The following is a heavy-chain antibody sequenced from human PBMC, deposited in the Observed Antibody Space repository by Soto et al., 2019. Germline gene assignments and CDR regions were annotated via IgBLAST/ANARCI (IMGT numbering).Heavy chain of an antibody. CDR3: ARSNGYYFDY. J-gene: IGHJ4*02. V-gene: IGHV4-39*01. D-gene: IGHD6-25*01. CDR2: IYYSGST. Sequence: QLQLQESGPGLVKPSETLSLTCTVSGGSISSSSYYWGWIRQPPGKGLEWIGSIYYSGSTYYNPSLKSRVTISVDTSKNQFSLKLNSVTAADTAVYYCARSNGYYFDYWGQGTLVTVSS. CDR1: GGSISSSSYY.